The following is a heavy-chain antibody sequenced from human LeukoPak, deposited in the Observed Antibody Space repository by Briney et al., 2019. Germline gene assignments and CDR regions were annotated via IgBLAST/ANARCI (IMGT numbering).Heavy chain of an antibody. V-gene: IGHV4-34*01. D-gene: IGHD4-23*01. Sequence: SETLSLTCAVYGGSFSGYYWGWIRQPPGKGLEWIGEINHSGSTSYNPSLKSRVTISVDTSKNQFSLKLSSVTAADTAVYYCARVLERLRWYPRSPFDYWGQGTLVTVSS. CDR3: ARVLERLRWYPRSPFDY. CDR1: GGSFSGYY. CDR2: INHSGST. J-gene: IGHJ4*02.